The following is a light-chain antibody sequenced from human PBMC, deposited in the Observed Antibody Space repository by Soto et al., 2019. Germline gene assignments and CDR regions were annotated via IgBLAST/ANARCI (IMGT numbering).Light chain of an antibody. CDR3: QQYGSSPWT. CDR1: QSVSSSY. Sequence: VVLTQPPGNLSLYPGERATLSCRASQSVSSSYLAWYQQKPGQAPRLLIYGASSRATGIPDRFSGSGSGTDFTLTISRLEPEDFAVYYCQQYGSSPWTFGQGTKVDI. J-gene: IGKJ1*01. CDR2: GAS. V-gene: IGKV3-20*01.